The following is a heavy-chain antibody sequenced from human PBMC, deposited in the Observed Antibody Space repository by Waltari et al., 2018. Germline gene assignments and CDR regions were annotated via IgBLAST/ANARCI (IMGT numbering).Heavy chain of an antibody. CDR3: GYGDYGY. CDR2: IYYSGST. CDR1: GGSISSHY. J-gene: IGHJ4*02. Sequence: QVQLQESGPGLVKPSETLSLTCTVSGGSISSHYWSWIRQPPGKGLEWIGYIYYSGSTNYNPSLKSRVTISVDTSKNQFSLKLSSVTAADTAVYYCGYGDYGYWGQGTLVTVSS. D-gene: IGHD4-17*01. V-gene: IGHV4-59*11.